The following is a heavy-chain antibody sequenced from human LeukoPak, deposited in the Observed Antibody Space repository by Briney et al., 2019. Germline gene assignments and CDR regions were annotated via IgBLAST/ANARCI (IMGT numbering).Heavy chain of an antibody. Sequence: GGSLRLSCAASGFTFNTYGMSWVRQAPGKGLEWVSGISGSGGATYYADSVKGRFTISRDDPLNTLYLQMNSLRAEDTAVYFCARGGVDYYGSGTYYLMHYFDNWGQGALVTVSS. D-gene: IGHD3-10*01. J-gene: IGHJ4*02. CDR1: GFTFNTYG. CDR2: ISGSGGAT. V-gene: IGHV3-23*01. CDR3: ARGGVDYYGSGTYYLMHYFDN.